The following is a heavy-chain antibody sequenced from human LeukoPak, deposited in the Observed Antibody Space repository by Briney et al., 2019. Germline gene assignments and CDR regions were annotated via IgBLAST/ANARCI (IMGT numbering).Heavy chain of an antibody. CDR1: GYTFTSYD. D-gene: IGHD3-3*01. J-gene: IGHJ6*03. Sequence: GAPVKVSCKASGYTFTSYDINWVRQATGQGLGWMGWMNPNSGNTGYAQKFQGRVTMTRSTSISTAYMELSSLRSEDTAVYYCARALSGDFWSGLYYYYYMDVWGKGTTVTVSS. CDR2: MNPNSGNT. V-gene: IGHV1-8*01. CDR3: ARALSGDFWSGLYYYYYMDV.